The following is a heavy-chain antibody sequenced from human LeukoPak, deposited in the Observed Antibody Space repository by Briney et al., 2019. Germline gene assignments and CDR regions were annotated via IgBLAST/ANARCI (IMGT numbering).Heavy chain of an antibody. CDR1: GYTFTTYG. CDR2: ISTYDGTT. Sequence: ASVKVSCKASGYTFTTYGINWVRQAPGQGLERMGWISTYDGTTNYAQKLRDRVTMMRDTSTSTAYMELRSLRSDDTAVYYCARDQPRRGPGNHDYWGQGTLVTVSS. D-gene: IGHD1-26*01. V-gene: IGHV1-18*01. J-gene: IGHJ4*02. CDR3: ARDQPRRGPGNHDY.